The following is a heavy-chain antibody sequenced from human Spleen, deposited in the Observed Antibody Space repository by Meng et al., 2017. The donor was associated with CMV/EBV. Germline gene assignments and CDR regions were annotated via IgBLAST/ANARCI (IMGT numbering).Heavy chain of an antibody. D-gene: IGHD2-21*02. CDR3: GRGDGIGAPPPFDS. J-gene: IGHJ4*02. CDR1: GGSFRTYT. V-gene: IGHV1-69*02. Sequence: SGGSFRTYTFIWVRQAPGQGLEWVGRIIPVLGVENYAQQFQGRVTITADKSTASVHLELRGLGYDDTAIYYCGRGDGIGAPPPFDSWGQGTLVTVSS. CDR2: IIPVLGVE.